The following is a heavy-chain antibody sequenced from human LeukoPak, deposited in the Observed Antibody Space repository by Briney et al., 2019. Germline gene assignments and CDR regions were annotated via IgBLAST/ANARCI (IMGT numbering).Heavy chain of an antibody. J-gene: IGHJ5*02. Sequence: GESLKISCKGSGYSFTSYWIGWVRQMPGKGLEWMAIIYPGDSDTRYSPSFQGQATISADKTINTAYLQWSNLTASATAMYFFLSTSSSWANWFDPWGQGTLVSVSS. CDR1: GYSFTSYW. V-gene: IGHV5-51*03. D-gene: IGHD6-13*01. CDR3: LSTSSSWANWFDP. CDR2: IYPGDSDT.